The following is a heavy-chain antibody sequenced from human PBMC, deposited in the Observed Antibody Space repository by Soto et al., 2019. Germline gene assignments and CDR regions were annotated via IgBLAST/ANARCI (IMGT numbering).Heavy chain of an antibody. J-gene: IGHJ4*02. D-gene: IGHD6-13*01. CDR1: GGSFIGYY. Sequence: SETLSLTCAVYGGSFIGYYWSWIRQPPGKGLEWIGEINHSGSTNYNPSLKSRVTISVDTSKNQFSLKLSSVTAADTAVYYCARVRSWYPLYYWGQGTLVTVS. CDR2: INHSGST. CDR3: ARVRSWYPLYY. V-gene: IGHV4-34*01.